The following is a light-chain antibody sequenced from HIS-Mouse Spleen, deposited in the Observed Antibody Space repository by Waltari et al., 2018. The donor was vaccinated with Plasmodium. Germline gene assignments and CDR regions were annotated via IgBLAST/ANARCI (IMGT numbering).Light chain of an antibody. CDR2: DVS. V-gene: IGLV2-14*03. CDR3: SSYTSSSTLV. CDR1: SRAVGGYTC. J-gene: IGLJ2*01. Sequence: QSALTQPASVAGSPGQPITIPCTSTSRAVGGYTCSPWYQQHPGKAPKLMSYDVSNRPSGVSNRFSGSKSGNTAYLTISGLQAEDEADYYCSSYTSSSTLVFGGGTKLTVL.